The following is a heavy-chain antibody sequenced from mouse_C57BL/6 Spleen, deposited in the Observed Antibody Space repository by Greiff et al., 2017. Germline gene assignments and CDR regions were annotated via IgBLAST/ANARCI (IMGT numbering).Heavy chain of an antibody. V-gene: IGHV1-62-2*01. Sequence: VQLVESGPELVKPGASVKLSCKASGYTFTEYTIHWVKQRSGQGLEWIGWFYPGSGSIKYNEKFKDKATLTADKSSSTVYMELSRLTSEDSAVYFCARHEDGSYGNYPYYFDYWGQGTTLTVSS. CDR1: GYTFTEYT. D-gene: IGHD2-1*01. CDR2: FYPGSGSI. CDR3: ARHEDGSYGNYPYYFDY. J-gene: IGHJ2*01.